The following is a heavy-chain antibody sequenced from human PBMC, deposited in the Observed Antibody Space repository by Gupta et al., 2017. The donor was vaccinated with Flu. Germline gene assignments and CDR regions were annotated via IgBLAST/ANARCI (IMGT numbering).Heavy chain of an antibody. J-gene: IGHJ4*02. Sequence: QVQLQESGPGLVKPSQTLSLTCTVSGVSISTGGYYWSWIRQHPGKGLEWIGYIYYSGSTYYNPSLKSRITISLDTSNNQFSLKLSSVTAADTAAYYCAREGGNYGGKHIDYWGQGTLVTVSS. CDR3: AREGGNYGGKHIDY. V-gene: IGHV4-31*03. D-gene: IGHD4-17*01. CDR1: GVSISTGGYY. CDR2: IYYSGST.